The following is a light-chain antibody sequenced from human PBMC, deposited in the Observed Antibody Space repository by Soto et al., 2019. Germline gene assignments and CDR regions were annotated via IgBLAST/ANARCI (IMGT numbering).Light chain of an antibody. J-gene: IGKJ1*01. CDR3: QHYNSYSEA. Sequence: QMSQSPSTLSGYIGDRVTITCRASQAISSWLAWYQQKPGKAPKLLIYKASTLKSGVPSRFNGSGSGTEFTLTFSSLQPDDFATYYSQHYNSYSEAFGQGTKVDIK. CDR1: QAISSW. V-gene: IGKV1-5*03. CDR2: KAS.